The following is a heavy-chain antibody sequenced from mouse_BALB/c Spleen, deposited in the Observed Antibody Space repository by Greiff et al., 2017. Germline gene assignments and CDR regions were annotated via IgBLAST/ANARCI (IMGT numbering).Heavy chain of an antibody. CDR2: ISDGGSYT. CDR3: ARDHGNYVGTWFAY. V-gene: IGHV5-4*02. CDR1: GFTFSDYY. Sequence: DVMLVESGGGLVKPGGSLKLSCAASGFTFSDYYMYWVRQTPEKRLEWVATISDGGSYTYYPDSVKGRFTISRDNAKNNLYLQMSSLKSEDTAMYYCARDHGNYVGTWFAYWGQGTLVTVSA. J-gene: IGHJ3*01. D-gene: IGHD2-1*01.